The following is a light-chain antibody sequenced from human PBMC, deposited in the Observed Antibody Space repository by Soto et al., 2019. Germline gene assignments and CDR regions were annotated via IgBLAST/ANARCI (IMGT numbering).Light chain of an antibody. V-gene: IGLV2-8*01. Sequence: QSALTQPPSASGSPGQSVTFSCTGTSSDIGDYNYVSWYQQHPGKAPKLMIYEVTKRPSGVPDRFSGSKSGNTASLTVSGLQADDEADYYCSSYAGSSNYVVFGGGTKLTVL. CDR2: EVT. CDR1: SSDIGDYNY. CDR3: SSYAGSSNYVV. J-gene: IGLJ2*01.